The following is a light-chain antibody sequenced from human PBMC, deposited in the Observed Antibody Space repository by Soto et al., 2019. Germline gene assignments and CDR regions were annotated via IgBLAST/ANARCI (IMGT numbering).Light chain of an antibody. CDR3: QQYYTNPRT. J-gene: IGKJ1*01. Sequence: DFVVTQSPKSLAVTLGGRATTNCKSSQSLLYTSNNKNYLAWYQQKPGQPPKLIIYWASTRESGVPDRFTGSGSGKDFTLTISNLKAEDAAVYYCQQYYTNPRTLGQGTKVDIK. V-gene: IGKV4-1*01. CDR2: WAS. CDR1: QSLLYTSNNKNY.